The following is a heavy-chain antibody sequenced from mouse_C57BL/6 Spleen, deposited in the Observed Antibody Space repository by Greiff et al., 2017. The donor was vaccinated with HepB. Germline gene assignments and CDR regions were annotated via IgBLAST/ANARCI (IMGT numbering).Heavy chain of an antibody. CDR2: IYPSDSET. Sequence: QVQLQQPGAELVRPGSSVKLSCKASGYTFTSYWMDWVKQRPGQGLEWIGNIYPSDSETHYNQKFKDKATLTVDKSSSTAYMQLSSLTSEDSAVYYCARAYDDYDDGHYFDYWGQGTTLTVSS. CDR1: GYTFTSYW. J-gene: IGHJ2*01. CDR3: ARAYDDYDDGHYFDY. V-gene: IGHV1-61*01. D-gene: IGHD2-4*01.